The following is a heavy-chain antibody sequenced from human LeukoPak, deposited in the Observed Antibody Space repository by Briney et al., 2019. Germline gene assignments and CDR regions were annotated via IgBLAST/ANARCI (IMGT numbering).Heavy chain of an antibody. CDR1: GYTFTSYA. V-gene: IGHV1-3*01. CDR3: ARESFDDSSGWAPRGYYGMDV. D-gene: IGHD3-22*01. CDR2: INAGNGNT. J-gene: IGHJ6*02. Sequence: ASVKVSCKASGYTFTSYAMHWVRQAPGQRLEWMGWINAGNGNTKYSQKFQGRVTTTRDTSASTAYMELSSLRSEDTAVYYCARESFDDSSGWAPRGYYGMDVWGQGTTVTVSS.